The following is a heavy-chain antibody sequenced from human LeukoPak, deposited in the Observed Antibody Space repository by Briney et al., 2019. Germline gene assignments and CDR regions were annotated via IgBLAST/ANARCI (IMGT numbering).Heavy chain of an antibody. D-gene: IGHD2-2*01. Sequence: SETLSLTCAVYGASFSGYYWSWIRQPPGKGLEWLGEINHSGSTNYNPSLKSRVTISVDTSKNQFSLKLGSVTAADTAVYYCARLDQDIVVVPAIGNWFDPWGQGTLVTVSS. V-gene: IGHV4-34*01. CDR1: GASFSGYY. CDR2: INHSGST. CDR3: ARLDQDIVVVPAIGNWFDP. J-gene: IGHJ5*02.